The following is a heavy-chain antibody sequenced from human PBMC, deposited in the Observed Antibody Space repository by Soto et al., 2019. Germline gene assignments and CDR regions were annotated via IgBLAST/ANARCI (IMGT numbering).Heavy chain of an antibody. CDR2: INPTDGST. D-gene: IGHD3-16*01. J-gene: IGHJ4*02. V-gene: IGHV1-46*01. CDR1: GYTFTDYY. CDR3: ARAPRGTARRFDY. Sequence: QVQLVQSGAEVKKPGASVKVSCTASGYTFTDYYIHWVRQAPGQGLEWMGIINPTDGSTSYPQKFXXRXSMTRDTSTSSVYMELSSLTSEDTAIYYCARAPRGTARRFDYWGQGTLVTVSS.